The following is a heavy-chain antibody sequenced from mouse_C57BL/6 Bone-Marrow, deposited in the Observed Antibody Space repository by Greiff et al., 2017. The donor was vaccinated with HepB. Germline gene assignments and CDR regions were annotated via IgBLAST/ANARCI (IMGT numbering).Heavy chain of an antibody. Sequence: EVKVVESGGGLVQPKGSLKLSCAASGFSFNTYAMNWVRQAPGKGLEWVARIRSKSNNYATYYADSVKDRFTISRDDSESMLYLQMNNLKTEDTAMYYCVRLELGLWYFDVWGTGTTVTVSS. J-gene: IGHJ1*03. V-gene: IGHV10-1*01. CDR2: IRSKSNNYAT. CDR3: VRLELGLWYFDV. D-gene: IGHD4-1*01. CDR1: GFSFNTYA.